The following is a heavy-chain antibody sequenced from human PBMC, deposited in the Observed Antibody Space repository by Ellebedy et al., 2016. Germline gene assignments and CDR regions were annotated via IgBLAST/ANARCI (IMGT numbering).Heavy chain of an antibody. Sequence: SETLSLTXAVSGGSISGNIQYCGWVRQPPGKGLEWIETFYYGGSTYYNPSLKSRVTMSVDTSKNQFSLNVNSVTAADTAVYYCARHTANTFDIWGQGTMVTVSS. V-gene: IGHV4-39*01. D-gene: IGHD2/OR15-2a*01. CDR1: GGSISGNIQY. J-gene: IGHJ3*02. CDR2: FYYGGST. CDR3: ARHTANTFDI.